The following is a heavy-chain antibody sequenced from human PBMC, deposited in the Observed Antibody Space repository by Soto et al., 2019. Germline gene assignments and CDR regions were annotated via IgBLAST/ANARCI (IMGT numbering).Heavy chain of an antibody. CDR3: ARDSFYYYDSSGYYQYYFDY. CDR1: GFTFSSYS. Sequence: GGSLRLSCAASGFTFSSYSMNWVRQAPGKGLEWVSYISSSSSTIYYADSVKGRFTISRDNAKNSLYLQMNSLRVEDTAVYYCARDSFYYYDSSGYYQYYFDYWGQGTLVTVSS. V-gene: IGHV3-48*04. CDR2: ISSSSSTI. J-gene: IGHJ4*02. D-gene: IGHD3-22*01.